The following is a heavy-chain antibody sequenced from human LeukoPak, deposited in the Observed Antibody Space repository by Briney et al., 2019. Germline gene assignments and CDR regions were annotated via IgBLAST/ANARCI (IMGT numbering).Heavy chain of an antibody. CDR2: INPNSCGT. Sequence: ASVKVSCKASGYTFTGYYMHWVRQAPGQGLEWMGWINPNSCGTNYAQKFQGRVTMTRDTSISTAYMELSRLRSDDTAVYYCARGDYDFWSGYNYEYYFDYWGQGTLVTVSS. V-gene: IGHV1-2*02. D-gene: IGHD3-3*01. CDR3: ARGDYDFWSGYNYEYYFDY. J-gene: IGHJ4*02. CDR1: GYTFTGYY.